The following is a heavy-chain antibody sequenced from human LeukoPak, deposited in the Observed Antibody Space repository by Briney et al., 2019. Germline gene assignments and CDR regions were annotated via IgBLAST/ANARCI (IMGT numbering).Heavy chain of an antibody. D-gene: IGHD2-2*01. Sequence: PGGSLRLSCAASGFTFSGSEMNWVRQAPGKGLEWVSYISSSGTTIYYADSVKGRFAISRDNSKNTLYLQMNSLRPEDTAVYYCAKDLLVVSESSSSATCYCTIDIWGQGTMVTVSS. CDR2: ISSSGTTI. CDR1: GFTFSGSE. J-gene: IGHJ3*02. CDR3: AKDLLVVSESSSSATCYCTIDI. V-gene: IGHV3-48*03.